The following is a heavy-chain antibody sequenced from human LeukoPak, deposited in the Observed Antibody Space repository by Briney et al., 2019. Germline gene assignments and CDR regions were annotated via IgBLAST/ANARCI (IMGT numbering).Heavy chain of an antibody. Sequence: GGSLRLSCAASGFTFSSYSMNWVRQAPGKGLEWVSSISSSSSYIYYADSVKGRFTISRDNAKNSLYLQMNSLRAEDTAVYYCAKDRQGYSYGYLIDPWGQGTLVTVSS. CDR3: AKDRQGYSYGYLIDP. CDR2: ISSSSSYI. D-gene: IGHD5-18*01. CDR1: GFTFSSYS. J-gene: IGHJ5*02. V-gene: IGHV3-21*04.